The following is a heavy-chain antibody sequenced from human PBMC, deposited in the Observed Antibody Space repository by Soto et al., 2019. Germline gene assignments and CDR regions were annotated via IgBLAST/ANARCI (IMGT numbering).Heavy chain of an antibody. CDR3: ARFRDFFYWFDP. J-gene: IGHJ5*02. V-gene: IGHV4-39*01. D-gene: IGHD3-3*01. CDR2: IYYSGNT. CDR1: GGSISSRSYF. Sequence: LSLTCSVSGGSISSRSYFWGWIRQTPGKGLEWIGNIYYSGNTYYSPSLKSRVTISVDSSQSQFSLKLQSVTAADTAVYFCARFRDFFYWFDPWGQGTQVTVSS.